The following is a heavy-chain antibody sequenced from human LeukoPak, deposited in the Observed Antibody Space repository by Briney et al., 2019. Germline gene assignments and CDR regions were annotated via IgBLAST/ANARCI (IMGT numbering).Heavy chain of an antibody. Sequence: ASVKVSCKASGYSFTDYHMHWVRQAPGQGLEWMGWINTKTGGTNYAQTFQGRVTLTRDTSISTVYMEMSSLRSDDTAVYYCARDRPAYSSYFDPWGQGTLVTVSS. CDR3: ARDRPAYSSYFDP. CDR1: GYSFTDYH. CDR2: INTKTGGT. D-gene: IGHD3-22*01. V-gene: IGHV1-2*02. J-gene: IGHJ5*02.